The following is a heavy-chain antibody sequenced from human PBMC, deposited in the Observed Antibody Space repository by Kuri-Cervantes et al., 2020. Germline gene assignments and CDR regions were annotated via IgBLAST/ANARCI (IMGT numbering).Heavy chain of an antibody. Sequence: SVKVSCKASGGTFSSYAISWVRQAPGQGLEWMGGIIPIFGTANYAQKFQGRVTITTDESTSTAYMELSSLRSEDTAVYYCARSYYDSSGYYHFDYWGQGTLVTVSS. V-gene: IGHV1-69*05. CDR1: GGTFSSYA. D-gene: IGHD3-22*01. CDR3: ARSYYDSSGYYHFDY. J-gene: IGHJ4*02. CDR2: IIPIFGTA.